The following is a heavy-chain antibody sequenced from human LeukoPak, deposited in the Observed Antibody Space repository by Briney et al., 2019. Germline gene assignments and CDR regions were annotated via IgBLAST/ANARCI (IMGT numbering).Heavy chain of an antibody. Sequence: GASVKVSCKASGGTFSSYAISWVRQAPGQGLEWMGGIIPIFGTANYAQKFQGRVTITADESTSTAYMELSSLRSEDTAVYYCAESRDGYNNFDYWGQGTLVTDSS. CDR3: AESRDGYNNFDY. CDR2: IIPIFGTA. CDR1: GGTFSSYA. D-gene: IGHD5-24*01. V-gene: IGHV1-69*13. J-gene: IGHJ4*02.